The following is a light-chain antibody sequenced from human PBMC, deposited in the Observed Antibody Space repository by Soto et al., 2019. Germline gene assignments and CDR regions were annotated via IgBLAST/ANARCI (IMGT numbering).Light chain of an antibody. J-gene: IGKJ5*01. CDR2: DAS. CDR1: QSVSSD. CDR3: QQYGTSRLT. Sequence: VMTQTPLSLSVTPGQPATLSCRASQSVSSDLAWYHQKPGQAPRLFIYDASSRATGIPDRFSGSGSGTDFTLTISSLEPEDFAVYYCQQYGTSRLTFGQGTRLEI. V-gene: IGKV3-20*01.